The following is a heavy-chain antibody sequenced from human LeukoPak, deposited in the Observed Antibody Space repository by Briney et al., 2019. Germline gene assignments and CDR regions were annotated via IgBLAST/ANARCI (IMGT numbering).Heavy chain of an antibody. CDR1: GFTSSDYY. Sequence: PGGSLRLSCAASGFTSSDYYMSWIRQAPGKGLEWVSYISSSGTTIYYADSVKGRFTISRDNAKNSLYLQMNSLRAEDTAVYYCARRRDSGSLQHFDYWGQGTLVTVSS. D-gene: IGHD1-26*01. J-gene: IGHJ4*02. CDR2: ISSSGTTI. V-gene: IGHV3-11*01. CDR3: ARRRDSGSLQHFDY.